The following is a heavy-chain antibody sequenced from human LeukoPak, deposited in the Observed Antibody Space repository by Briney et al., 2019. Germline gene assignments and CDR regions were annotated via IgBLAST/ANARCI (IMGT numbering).Heavy chain of an antibody. V-gene: IGHV4-4*09. CDR1: GGSISSYY. D-gene: IGHD6-6*01. CDR3: ARGKTRPGFDY. CDR2: IYTSGST. Sequence: SETLSLTCTVSGGSISSYYWSWIRQPPGKGLEWIGYIYTSGSTNYNPSLKSRVTISVDTSKNQFSLKLSSVTAADTAVYYCARGKTRPGFDYWGQGTLVTVSS. J-gene: IGHJ4*02.